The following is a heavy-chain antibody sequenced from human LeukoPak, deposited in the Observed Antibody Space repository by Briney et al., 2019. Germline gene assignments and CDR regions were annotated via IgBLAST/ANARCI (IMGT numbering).Heavy chain of an antibody. D-gene: IGHD1-26*01. V-gene: IGHV3-74*01. CDR2: ISRDGSNT. CDR3: AREWDLPGAYYMDV. CDR1: GFTISPYW. J-gene: IGHJ6*03. Sequence: GGSLRLSCAASGFTISPYWMPWVRQTPGKGLVWVSRISRDGSNTVYADSVKGRFTISRDNANKTLYLQMNSLRGDDTAVYYCAREWDLPGAYYMDVWGKGTTVTVSS.